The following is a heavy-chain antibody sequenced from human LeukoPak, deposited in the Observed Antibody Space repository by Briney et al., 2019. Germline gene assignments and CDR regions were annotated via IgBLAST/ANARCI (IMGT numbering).Heavy chain of an antibody. CDR2: IYYSGST. D-gene: IGHD3-3*01. Sequence: SETLSLTCTVSGGSISSSSYYWGWIRQPPGKGLEWIGSIYYSGSTYYNPSLKSRFTISVDTSKNQFSLKLSSVTAADTAVYYCARDYDFWSGVPHFDYWGQGTLVTVSS. CDR1: GGSISSSSYY. J-gene: IGHJ4*02. CDR3: ARDYDFWSGVPHFDY. V-gene: IGHV4-39*07.